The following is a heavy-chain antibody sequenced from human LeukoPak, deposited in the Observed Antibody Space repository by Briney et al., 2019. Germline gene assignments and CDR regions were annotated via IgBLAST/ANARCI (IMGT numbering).Heavy chain of an antibody. CDR2: IYTSGST. J-gene: IGHJ4*02. Sequence: PSETLSLTCTVSGGSISSGSYYWSWIRQPAGKGLEWIGRIYTSGSTNYNPSLKSRVTISVDTSKNQFSLKLSSVTAADTAVYYCARNSLSSAAGTFDYWGQGTLVTVSS. CDR3: ARNSLSSAAGTFDY. CDR1: GGSISSGSYY. D-gene: IGHD6-13*01. V-gene: IGHV4-61*02.